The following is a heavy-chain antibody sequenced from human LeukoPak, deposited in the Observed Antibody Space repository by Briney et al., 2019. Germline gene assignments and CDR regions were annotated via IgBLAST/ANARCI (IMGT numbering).Heavy chain of an antibody. J-gene: IGHJ4*02. CDR2: ISGSGGDT. CDR3: AKDYYDISGSRYDF. V-gene: IGHV3-23*01. CDR1: GFTFSSYA. D-gene: IGHD3-22*01. Sequence: GGSLRLSCAASGFTFSSYAMSWVRQTPGKGLEWVSAISGSGGDTWYADSVRGRFTISRDNSKNTLYMQVNSLRAEDTAVYYCAKDYYDISGSRYDFWGQGTLVTVSS.